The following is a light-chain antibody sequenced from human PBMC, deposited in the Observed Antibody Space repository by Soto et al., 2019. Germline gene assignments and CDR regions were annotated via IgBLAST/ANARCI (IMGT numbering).Light chain of an antibody. CDR1: QSVASSS. CDR2: GAS. Sequence: EIVLTQSPGTLSLSPGERSTLSCISSQSVASSSIAWYQQRLGQAPRLLIYGASNRATGIPDRFSGSGSGTDFTLTFSRLDPEDFAVYYCQHYGGSQGTFGQGTKVDIK. J-gene: IGKJ1*01. V-gene: IGKV3-20*01. CDR3: QHYGGSQGT.